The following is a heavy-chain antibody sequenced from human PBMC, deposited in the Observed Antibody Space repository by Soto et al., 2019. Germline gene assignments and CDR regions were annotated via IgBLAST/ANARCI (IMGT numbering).Heavy chain of an antibody. CDR3: ASNVSPAAETYFDY. V-gene: IGHV3-48*01. CDR1: GFTFSSYS. J-gene: IGHJ4*02. Sequence: GGSLRLSCAASGFTFSSYSMNWVRQAPGKGLEWVSYISSSSSTIYYADSVKGRLTISRDNAKNSLYLQMNSLRAEDTAVYYCASNVSPAAETYFDYWGQGTLVTVSS. D-gene: IGHD6-13*01. CDR2: ISSSSSTI.